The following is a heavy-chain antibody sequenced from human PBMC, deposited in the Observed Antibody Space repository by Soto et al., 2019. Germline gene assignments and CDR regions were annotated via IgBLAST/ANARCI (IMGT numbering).Heavy chain of an antibody. CDR2: IYHIGST. CDR3: ATLPPRIEVTVLPIPT. D-gene: IGHD2-15*01. CDR1: GGSISSSY. Sequence: SETLSLTCTVSGGSISSSYWSWVRQSPGKGLEWIGDIYHIGSTNYNPSLRGRVTISVDKSNNQFSLTLKYVTAADTAVYYCATLPPRIEVTVLPIPTWGQGTLVTV. J-gene: IGHJ5*02. V-gene: IGHV4-59*12.